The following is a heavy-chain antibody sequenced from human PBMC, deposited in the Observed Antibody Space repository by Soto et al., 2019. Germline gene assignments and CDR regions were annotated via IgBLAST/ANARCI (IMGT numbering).Heavy chain of an antibody. CDR3: ARGPFSGWPPLGNYYYGMDV. V-gene: IGHV4-34*01. Sequence: QVQLQQWGAGLLKPSETLSLTCAVYGGSFSGYYWSWIRQPPGKGLEWIGEINHSGSTNYNPSLKSRVTISVDTSKNQFSLKLSSVTAADTAVYYCARGPFSGWPPLGNYYYGMDVWGQGTTVTVSS. D-gene: IGHD6-19*01. CDR1: GGSFSGYY. J-gene: IGHJ6*02. CDR2: INHSGST.